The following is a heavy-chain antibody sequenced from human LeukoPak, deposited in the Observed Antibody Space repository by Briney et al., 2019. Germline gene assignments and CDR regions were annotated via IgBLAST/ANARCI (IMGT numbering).Heavy chain of an antibody. D-gene: IGHD1-1*01. CDR3: AREWKGGDN. CDR2: INCDNGNT. V-gene: IGHV1-18*01. J-gene: IGHJ4*02. CDR1: GYYFSTYS. Sequence: ASVTVSCKTSGYYFSTYSINWVRQVPGQGLEWVGWINCDNGNTNYAQKFQGRVTMTTDTPTTTAYMELGSLTYDDTAVYYCAREWKGGDNWGQGSLVTVSS.